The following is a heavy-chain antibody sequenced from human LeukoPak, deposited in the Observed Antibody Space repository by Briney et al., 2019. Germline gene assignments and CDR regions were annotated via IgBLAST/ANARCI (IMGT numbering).Heavy chain of an antibody. CDR3: AGEDDYGDPGVDY. Sequence: PGGSLRLSCAASGFTFSSYSMNWVRQAPGKGLEWVSSISSSSSYIHYADSVKGRFTISRDNAKNSLYLQMNSLRAEDTAVYYCAGEDDYGDPGVDYWGQGTLVTVSS. CDR1: GFTFSSYS. D-gene: IGHD4-17*01. V-gene: IGHV3-21*01. J-gene: IGHJ4*02. CDR2: ISSSSSYI.